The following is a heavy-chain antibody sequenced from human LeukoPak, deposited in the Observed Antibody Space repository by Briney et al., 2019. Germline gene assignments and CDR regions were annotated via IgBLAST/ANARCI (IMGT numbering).Heavy chain of an antibody. CDR2: IYSGGST. CDR3: ARDSSSSPADDYYFDY. V-gene: IGHV3-53*01. D-gene: IGHD6-6*01. J-gene: IGHJ4*02. CDR1: GFTVSSNH. Sequence: GGSLRLSCAASGFTVSSNHMSWVRQAPGKGLEWVSVIYSGGSTYYADSVKGRFTISRDNSKNTLYLQMNSLRAEDTAVYYCARDSSSSPADDYYFDYWGQGTLVTVSS.